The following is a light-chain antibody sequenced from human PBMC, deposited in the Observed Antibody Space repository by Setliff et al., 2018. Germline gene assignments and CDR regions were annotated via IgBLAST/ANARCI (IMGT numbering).Light chain of an antibody. V-gene: IGLV3-21*04. CDR3: QVWDSSSDHSVV. Sequence: SYELTQPPSVSVAPGKTARITCGGNNIGSKSVHWYQQKPGHAPVLVIYYDSDRPSGIPERFSGSNSGNTATLTISRVEAGDEADYYCQVWDSSSDHSVVFGGGTKVTVL. CDR2: YDS. CDR1: NIGSKS. J-gene: IGLJ2*01.